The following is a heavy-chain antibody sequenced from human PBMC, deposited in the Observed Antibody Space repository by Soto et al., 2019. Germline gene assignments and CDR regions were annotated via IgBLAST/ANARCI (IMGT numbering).Heavy chain of an antibody. CDR2: IYYSGST. CDR3: ARDRDPDTSIVVVPAATNYYGMDV. J-gene: IGHJ6*02. CDR1: GGSISSGGYY. V-gene: IGHV4-31*03. Sequence: QVQLQESGPGLVKPSQTLSLTCTVSGGSISSGGYYWSWIRQHPGKGLEWIGYIYYSGSTYYNPSLKSRVTISVDTSKNQFSLKLSSVTAADTAVYYCARDRDPDTSIVVVPAATNYYGMDVWGQGTTVTVSS. D-gene: IGHD2-2*01.